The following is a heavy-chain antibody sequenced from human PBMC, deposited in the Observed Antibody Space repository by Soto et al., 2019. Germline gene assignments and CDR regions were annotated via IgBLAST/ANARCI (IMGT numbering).Heavy chain of an antibody. V-gene: IGHV4-34*01. CDR3: ARGHWRIAVAGTRFMDV. CDR1: GGSFSGYY. D-gene: IGHD6-19*01. Sequence: SETLSLTCAVYGGSFSGYYWSWIRQPPGKGLEWIGEINHSGSTNYNPSLKSRVTISVDTSKNQFSLKLSSVTAADTAVYYCARGHWRIAVAGTRFMDVWGQGTTVTVSS. CDR2: INHSGST. J-gene: IGHJ6*02.